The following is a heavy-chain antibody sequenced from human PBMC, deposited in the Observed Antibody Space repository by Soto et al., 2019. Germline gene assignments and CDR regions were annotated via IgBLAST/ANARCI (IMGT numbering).Heavy chain of an antibody. Sequence: PGGSLRLSCAASGFTFDDYTMHWVRQAPGKGLEWVSLISWDGGSTYYADSVKGRFTISRDNSKNSLYLQMNSLRTEDTALYYCAKDIYIEGYYDSSGYYFNGMDVWGQGTTVTVSS. CDR3: AKDIYIEGYYDSSGYYFNGMDV. D-gene: IGHD3-22*01. CDR2: ISWDGGST. J-gene: IGHJ6*02. CDR1: GFTFDDYT. V-gene: IGHV3-43*01.